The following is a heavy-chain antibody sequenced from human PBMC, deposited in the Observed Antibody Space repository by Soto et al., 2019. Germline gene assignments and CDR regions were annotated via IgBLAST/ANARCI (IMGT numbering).Heavy chain of an antibody. J-gene: IGHJ4*02. CDR1: GFTFDDYA. Sequence: PGGSLRLSCATSGFTFDDYAMHWVRQARGKGLEWVSGISWNSGSIGYADSVKGRFTISRDNAKNSLYLQMNSLRAEDTALYYCAKDWRTVAGTGFDYWGQGTLVTVSS. CDR2: ISWNSGSI. V-gene: IGHV3-9*01. CDR3: AKDWRTVAGTGFDY. D-gene: IGHD6-19*01.